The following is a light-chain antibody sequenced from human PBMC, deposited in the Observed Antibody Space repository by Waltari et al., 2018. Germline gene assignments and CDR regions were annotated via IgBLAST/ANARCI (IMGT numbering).Light chain of an antibody. J-gene: IGLJ3*02. Sequence: LVVTQSPSASASLGASVKLTCTLSSGHSSNVIAWLQQHPERGPRYLMKVNSDGSHSKGDEIPDRFSGSSSGAERYLTIANLQSEDEADYYCQTGGHGTWVFGGGTKLTVL. CDR1: SGHSSNV. CDR3: QTGGHGTWV. V-gene: IGLV4-69*01. CDR2: VNSDGSH.